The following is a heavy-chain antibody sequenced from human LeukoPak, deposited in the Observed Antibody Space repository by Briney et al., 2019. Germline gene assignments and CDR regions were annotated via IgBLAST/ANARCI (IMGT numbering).Heavy chain of an antibody. Sequence: GGSLRLSCAASGFTFSSYAMHWVRQAPGKGLEWVAVISYDGSNKYYADSVKGRFTISRDNCKNTLYLQMNGLRAEDTAVYYCARAQKYSGSYYDWGQGTLVTVSS. D-gene: IGHD1-26*01. CDR1: GFTFSSYA. CDR2: ISYDGSNK. J-gene: IGHJ4*02. V-gene: IGHV3-30*04. CDR3: ARAQKYSGSYYD.